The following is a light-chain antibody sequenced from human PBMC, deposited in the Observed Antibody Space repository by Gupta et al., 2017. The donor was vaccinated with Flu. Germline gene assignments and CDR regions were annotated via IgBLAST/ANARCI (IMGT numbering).Light chain of an antibody. J-gene: IGKJ3*01. V-gene: IGKV3-11*01. CDR1: QSVSSY. CDR3: QRRSNCPRFT. Sequence: EIVLTQSPATLSLSPGARATLSCRASQSVSSYLAWYQQKPGQAPMLLIYDACNSDTVGTVRFSGSGTGLDLTLTSSSREHVAFAGYYYQRRSNCPRFTFGPGTTLDIK. CDR2: DAC.